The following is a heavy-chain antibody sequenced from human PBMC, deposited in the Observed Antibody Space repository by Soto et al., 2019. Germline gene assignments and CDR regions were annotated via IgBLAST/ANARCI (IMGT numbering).Heavy chain of an antibody. CDR2: ISPIFGTA. V-gene: IGHV1-69*01. CDR1: GGTFSSYA. Sequence: QVQLVQSGAEVKKPGSSVKVSCKASGGTFSSYAISWVRQAPGQGLAWMGGISPIFGTANYAQKVQGRVTITADESTSAADMELRSLRSEDTAVYYCARPSGSYKYYFDYGGRLTLVTVSS. CDR3: ARPSGSYKYYFDY. J-gene: IGHJ4*02. D-gene: IGHD1-26*01.